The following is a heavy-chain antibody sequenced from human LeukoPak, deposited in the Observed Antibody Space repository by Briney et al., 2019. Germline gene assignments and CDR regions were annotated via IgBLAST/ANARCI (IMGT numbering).Heavy chain of an antibody. CDR2: IYYSGST. D-gene: IGHD3-10*01. V-gene: IGHV4-59*12. CDR3: TFNLGSGSYAFDI. J-gene: IGHJ3*02. Sequence: SETLSLTCTVSGGSISSDYWSWIRQPPGKGLEWIGYIYYSGSTNYNPSLKSRVTISVDTSKTHFSLKLSSVTAADTAVYFCTFNLGSGSYAFDIWGQGTMVTVSS. CDR1: GGSISSDY.